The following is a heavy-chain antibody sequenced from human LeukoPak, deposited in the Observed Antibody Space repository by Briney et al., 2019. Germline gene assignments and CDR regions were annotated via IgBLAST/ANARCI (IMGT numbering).Heavy chain of an antibody. D-gene: IGHD1-26*01. CDR3: AKVFTYPAGGLSRTFDY. CDR1: GFMFTTYA. Sequence: PGGSLRLSCAASGFMFTTYAMSWVRQAPGKGLEWVSAIGGDGGRTYYADSVKGRFTISRDNSRNTLYLQMNSLRAEDTAVYYCAKVFTYPAGGLSRTFDYWGLGTLVTVSS. V-gene: IGHV3-23*01. CDR2: IGGDGGRT. J-gene: IGHJ4*02.